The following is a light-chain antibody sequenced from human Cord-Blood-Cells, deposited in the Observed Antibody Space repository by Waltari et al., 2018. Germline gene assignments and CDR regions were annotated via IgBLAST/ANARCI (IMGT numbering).Light chain of an antibody. J-gene: IGLJ2*01. Sequence: QSVLTQPPSASGTPGQRVTISCSGSSSNIGSNYVYWYQQLPVTATKPLVDRKNQRPAGGPDRFSGAKSGTSAALAISGLRSEDEADYYCAAWDDSLSGVVFGGGTKLTVL. CDR2: RKN. CDR1: SSNIGSNY. CDR3: AAWDDSLSGVV. V-gene: IGLV1-47*01.